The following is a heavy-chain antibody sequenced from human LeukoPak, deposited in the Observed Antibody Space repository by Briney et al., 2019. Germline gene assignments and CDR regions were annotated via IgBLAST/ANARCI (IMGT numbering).Heavy chain of an antibody. V-gene: IGHV2-70*04. J-gene: IGHJ4*02. Sequence: SGPTLVNPTQTLTLTCTFSGFSLSTSRMRVSWIRQPPGKALEWLARIDWDDDKFYSTSLKTRLTISKDTSKNQVVLTMTNMVPVDTATYYCARTTYSYGAQTLDYWGQGTLVTVSS. CDR2: IDWDDDK. D-gene: IGHD5-18*01. CDR3: ARTTYSYGAQTLDY. CDR1: GFSLSTSRMR.